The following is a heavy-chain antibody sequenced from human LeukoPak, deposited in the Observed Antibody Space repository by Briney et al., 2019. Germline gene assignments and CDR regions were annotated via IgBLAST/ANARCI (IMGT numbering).Heavy chain of an antibody. CDR1: GGTFSSYA. J-gene: IGHJ5*02. Sequence: ASVKVSCKASGGTFSSYAISWVRQAPGQGLEWMGGIIPIFGTANYAQKVQGRVTISTDETTSTAYMELSSLSSQDTDVYYCASDLSASIAAAVYNWFDPWGQGTLVTVSS. CDR3: ASDLSASIAAAVYNWFDP. V-gene: IGHV1-69*05. CDR2: IIPIFGTA. D-gene: IGHD6-13*01.